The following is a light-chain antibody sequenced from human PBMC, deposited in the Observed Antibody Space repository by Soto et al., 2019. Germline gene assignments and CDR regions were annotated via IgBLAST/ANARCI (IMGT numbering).Light chain of an antibody. J-gene: IGLJ1*01. CDR3: SSYAGINNLGV. CDR2: EVN. Sequence: QSALTQPPSACGSPEQSVTISCNGTSSDVGGYKYVSWYQQHPGKAPKLMIFEVNKRPSGVPDRFSGSKSGNTASLTVSGLQDEDEADYYCSSYAGINNLGVFGTGTKLTVL. CDR1: SSDVGGYKY. V-gene: IGLV2-8*01.